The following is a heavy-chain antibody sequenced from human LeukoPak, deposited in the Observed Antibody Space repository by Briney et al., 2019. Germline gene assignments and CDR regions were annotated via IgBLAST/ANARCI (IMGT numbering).Heavy chain of an antibody. CDR3: VKGGYDYVEVAYFDF. CDR1: GFSFNNYA. V-gene: IGHV3-23*01. J-gene: IGHJ4*02. D-gene: IGHD5-12*01. Sequence: GGSLSLSCAASGFSFNNYAMSWVRQAPGKGLEWVSIIIASSGSTFYADSVKGRFTISRDNSKNTLYLQMNSLRVEDTAVYYCVKGGYDYVEVAYFDFWGQGTLVTVSS. CDR2: IIASSGST.